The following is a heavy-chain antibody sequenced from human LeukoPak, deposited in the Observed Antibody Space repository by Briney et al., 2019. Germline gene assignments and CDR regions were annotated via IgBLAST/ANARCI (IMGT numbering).Heavy chain of an antibody. CDR3: AKGLHGYDFDY. D-gene: IGHD5-12*01. CDR1: GFTFSNYA. V-gene: IGHV3-23*01. Sequence: GSLRLSCAASGFTFSNYAMSWVRQAPGKGLEWVSSISASGGSTYYADSVKGRFTISRDNSKNTLYLQLNSLGAEDTAVYYCAKGLHGYDFDYWGPGALVTVSS. J-gene: IGHJ4*02. CDR2: ISASGGST.